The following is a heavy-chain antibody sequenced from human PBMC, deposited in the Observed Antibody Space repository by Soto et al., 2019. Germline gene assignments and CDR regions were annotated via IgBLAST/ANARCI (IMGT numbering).Heavy chain of an antibody. CDR3: VGLGYSSSWYLHYYYGMDV. Sequence: SETLSLTCTVSGGSISSYYWSWVRQPAGKGLEWIGRIYTSGSTNYNPSLKSRVTMSVDTSKNQFSLKLSSVTAADTAVYYCVGLGYSSSWYLHYYYGMDVWGQGTTVTVSS. J-gene: IGHJ6*02. D-gene: IGHD6-13*01. CDR2: IYTSGST. V-gene: IGHV4-4*07. CDR1: GGSISSYY.